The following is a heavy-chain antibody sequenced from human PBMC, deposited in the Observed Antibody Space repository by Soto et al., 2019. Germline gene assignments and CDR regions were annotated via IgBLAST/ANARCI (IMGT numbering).Heavy chain of an antibody. V-gene: IGHV2-5*02. CDR3: AHRPSSCSGGSCYSGFDY. CDR1: GFSLSTSGVG. CDR2: IYWDDDK. J-gene: IGHJ4*02. D-gene: IGHD2-15*01. Sequence: QITLKESGPTLVKPTQTLTLTCTFSGFSLSTSGVGVGWIHPPPGKDLEWLALIYWDDDKRSSPSLKSRLTLTKDTSKNQVVLTMTNMDPVDTATYYCAHRPSSCSGGSCYSGFDYLGQGTLVTVSS.